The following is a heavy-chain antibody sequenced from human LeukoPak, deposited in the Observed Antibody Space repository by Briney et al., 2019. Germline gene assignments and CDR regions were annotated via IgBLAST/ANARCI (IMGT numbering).Heavy chain of an antibody. Sequence: GRSLRLSCAASAFTFSSYGMHWVRQAPGKGLEWVAVISYDGSNKYYADSVKGRFTISRDNSKNTLYLQMNSLRAEDTAVYYCAKARYSGSFHYYYYMDVWGKGTTVTVSS. D-gene: IGHD1-26*01. J-gene: IGHJ6*03. CDR3: AKARYSGSFHYYYYMDV. V-gene: IGHV3-30*18. CDR2: ISYDGSNK. CDR1: AFTFSSYG.